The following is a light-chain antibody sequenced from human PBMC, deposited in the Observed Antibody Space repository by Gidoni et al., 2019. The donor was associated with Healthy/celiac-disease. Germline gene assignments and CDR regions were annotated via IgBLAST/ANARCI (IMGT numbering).Light chain of an antibody. Sequence: IVLTQSPGTLSLSPGERATLSCRASQSVSSSYLAWYQQKPGQAPRLLIYDASSRATGIPDRFGGSGSGTDFTLTISRLEPEDSAVYYCQQYDNSPPGLTFGGGTKLEIK. CDR2: DAS. CDR3: QQYDNSPPGLT. V-gene: IGKV3-20*01. CDR1: QSVSSSY. J-gene: IGKJ4*01.